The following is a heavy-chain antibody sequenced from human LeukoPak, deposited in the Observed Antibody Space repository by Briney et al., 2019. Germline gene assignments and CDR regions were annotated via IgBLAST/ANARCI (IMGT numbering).Heavy chain of an antibody. V-gene: IGHV1-8*01. J-gene: IGHJ5*02. CDR3: ASGRSAALPRQNCFDP. D-gene: IGHD3-3*01. CDR2: MNPNSGNT. Sequence: GASVKVSCKASGYTFSNYDINWVRQATGQGLEWMGWMNPNSGNTGYAQNFQGRVTMTRNTSVSTAYMELSSLTSEDTAVYYCASGRSAALPRQNCFDPWGQGTLVTVSS. CDR1: GYTFSNYD.